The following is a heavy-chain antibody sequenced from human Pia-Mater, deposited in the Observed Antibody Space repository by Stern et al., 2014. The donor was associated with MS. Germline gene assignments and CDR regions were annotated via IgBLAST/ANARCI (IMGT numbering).Heavy chain of an antibody. D-gene: IGHD3-9*01. CDR3: ARDGRHTDNYGLDV. Sequence: DQLVESGAEVKKPGSSVKGSCKASGGTFNVYAINWLRQAPGQGLEWMGGIIPIFGTANYAQKFQGRVTITADESTRTSSMQLSSLRYDDTAVYYCARDGRHTDNYGLDVWGQGTTVTVSS. CDR1: GGTFNVYA. J-gene: IGHJ6*02. CDR2: IIPIFGTA. V-gene: IGHV1-69*01.